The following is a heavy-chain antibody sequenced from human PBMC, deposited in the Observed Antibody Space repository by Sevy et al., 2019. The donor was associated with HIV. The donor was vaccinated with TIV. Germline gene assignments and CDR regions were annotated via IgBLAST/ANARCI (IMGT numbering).Heavy chain of an antibody. D-gene: IGHD2-2*01. Sequence: GGSLRLSCAASGFTFSSYAMHWVRQAPGKGLEWVSVVSYDGSNKYYADSVKGRFTISRDTSTNTLYLQMNSLRAEDTALYDCAGDPRDVVVPAAMFDNWGQGTMVTVSS. CDR3: AGDPRDVVVPAAMFDN. CDR2: VSYDGSNK. CDR1: GFTFSSYA. J-gene: IGHJ3*02. V-gene: IGHV3-30-3*01.